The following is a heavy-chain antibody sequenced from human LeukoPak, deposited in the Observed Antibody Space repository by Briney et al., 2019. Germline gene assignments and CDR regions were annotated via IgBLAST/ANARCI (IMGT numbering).Heavy chain of an antibody. V-gene: IGHV3-23*01. Sequence: GGSLRLSCAASGFTFSSYAMSWVRQAPGKGLEWVSAISGSGGSTYCADSVKGRFTISRDNSKNTLYLQMNSLRAEDTAVYYCAKDVSKHSSGFTVDYWGQGTLVTVSS. CDR3: AKDVSKHSSGFTVDY. J-gene: IGHJ4*02. CDR1: GFTFSSYA. CDR2: ISGSGGST. D-gene: IGHD3-22*01.